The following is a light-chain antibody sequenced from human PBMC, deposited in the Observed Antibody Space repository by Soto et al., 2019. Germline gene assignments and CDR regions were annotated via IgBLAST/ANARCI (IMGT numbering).Light chain of an antibody. CDR2: GAT. V-gene: IGKV3-15*01. CDR1: QSISSN. CDR3: QQYHNWPPRWT. J-gene: IGKJ1*01. Sequence: EIVMTQSPATLSVSPGERATLFCRASQSISSNLAWYQQKPGQAPRLLIYGATTRATGTPARFSGSESGTEFTLTISSLQSDDFALYYCQQYHNWPPRWTFGQGTKVEIK.